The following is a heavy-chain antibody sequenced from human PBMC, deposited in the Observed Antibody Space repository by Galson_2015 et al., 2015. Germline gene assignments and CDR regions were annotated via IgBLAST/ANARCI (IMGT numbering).Heavy chain of an antibody. J-gene: IGHJ6*02. V-gene: IGHV3-11*01. CDR2: ISSSGSTI. CDR3: ATGRTEEYCSGGSCYPYYYYGMDV. Sequence: SLRLSCAASGFTFSDYYMSWIRQAPGKGLEWVSYISSSGSTIYYADSVKGRFTISRDNAKNSLYLQMNSLRAEDTAVYYCATGRTEEYCSGGSCYPYYYYGMDVWGQGTTVTVSS. D-gene: IGHD2-15*01. CDR1: GFTFSDYY.